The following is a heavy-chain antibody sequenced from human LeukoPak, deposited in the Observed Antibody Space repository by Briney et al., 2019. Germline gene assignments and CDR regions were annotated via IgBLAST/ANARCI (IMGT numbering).Heavy chain of an antibody. CDR2: IVVGSGNT. D-gene: IGHD3-22*01. Sequence: SVTVSCKASGFTFTSSAVQWVRQARGQRLEWIGWIVVGSGNTNYAQKFQERVTITRDMSTSTAYMELSSLRSEDTAVYYCAAVPQWYYDSSGYRDYWGQGTLVTVSS. CDR3: AAVPQWYYDSSGYRDY. CDR1: GFTFTSSA. V-gene: IGHV1-58*01. J-gene: IGHJ4*02.